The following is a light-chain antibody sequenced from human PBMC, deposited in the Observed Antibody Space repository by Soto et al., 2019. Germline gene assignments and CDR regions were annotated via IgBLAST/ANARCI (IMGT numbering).Light chain of an antibody. J-gene: IGKJ3*01. Sequence: EMVMTQSPATLSVSPGERATLSCRATQSVSSNLAWYQQKPGQAPRLLIYGASTRATGIPARFSGSGSGTEFTLTISILQSEDFAVYYCQQYNNWPPFTFGPGTKVDIK. CDR3: QQYNNWPPFT. CDR2: GAS. V-gene: IGKV3-15*01. CDR1: QSVSSN.